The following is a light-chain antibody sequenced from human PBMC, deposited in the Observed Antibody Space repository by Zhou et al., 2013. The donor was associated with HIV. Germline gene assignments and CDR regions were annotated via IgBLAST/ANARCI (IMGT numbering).Light chain of an antibody. J-gene: IGKJ4*01. CDR3: QQFDDLPLT. CDR2: DAS. CDR1: RDIYEY. Sequence: DIQLTQSPSSLSASVGDRVTITCQASRDIYEYLNWYHQQPGKAPSLLIYDASYLRSGVPSRFSGRRSGRHFTLTISNFQPEDVGTYYCQQFDDLPLTFGGGTKVDI. V-gene: IGKV1-33*01.